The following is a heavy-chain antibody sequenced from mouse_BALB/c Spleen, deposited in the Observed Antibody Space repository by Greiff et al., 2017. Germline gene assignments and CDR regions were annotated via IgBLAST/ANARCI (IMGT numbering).Heavy chain of an antibody. CDR3: ARKSYYGYDGWFAY. D-gene: IGHD2-9*01. CDR1: GFSLTSYG. J-gene: IGHJ3*01. CDR2: IWSGGST. V-gene: IGHV2-4-1*01. Sequence: LQESGPGLVQPSQSLSITCTVSGFSLTSYGVHWVRQSPGKGLEWLGVIWSGGSTDYNSALKSRLSISKDNSKSQVFLKMNSLQTDDTAMYYCARKSYYGYDGWFAYWGQGTLVTVSA.